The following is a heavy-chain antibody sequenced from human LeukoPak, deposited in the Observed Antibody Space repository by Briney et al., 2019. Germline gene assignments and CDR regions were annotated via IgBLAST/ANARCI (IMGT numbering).Heavy chain of an antibody. J-gene: IGHJ4*02. CDR3: AKAIHSWELLPVFDY. Sequence: GGSLRLSCAASGFTIDEFAMHWVRQVPGKGLEWVSIINGDGDSTYYADSVQGRFTISRDNSKKSLFLQMDSLRTEDTAFYYCAKAIHSWELLPVFDYWGQGTLVTVSS. CDR2: INGDGDST. CDR1: GFTIDEFA. V-gene: IGHV3-43*02. D-gene: IGHD1-26*01.